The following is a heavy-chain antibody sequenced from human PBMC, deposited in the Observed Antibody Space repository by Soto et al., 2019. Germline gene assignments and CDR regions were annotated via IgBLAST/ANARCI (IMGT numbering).Heavy chain of an antibody. CDR1: GFICSSYD. J-gene: IGHJ3*02. V-gene: IGHV3-23*01. D-gene: IGHD2-8*02. CDR2: ILVDGRT. Sequence: GGSLRLSCAASGFICSSYDMSWVRQAPGKGLEWVSTILVDGRTFYVDSVKGRFTISRDSSKNTVYLQMNSLTAGDTALYYCAKATATGGGAFDICGQGTMVTVS. CDR3: AKATATGGGAFDI.